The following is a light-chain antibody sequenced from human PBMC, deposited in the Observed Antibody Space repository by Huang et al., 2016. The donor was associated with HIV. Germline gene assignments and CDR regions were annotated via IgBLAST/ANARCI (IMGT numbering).Light chain of an antibody. CDR3: QQRSAWPLT. V-gene: IGKV3-11*01. CDR1: QSVSSY. J-gene: IGKJ4*01. CDR2: DAS. Sequence: EIVLTQSPATLSLSPGERATLSCRASQSVSSYLAWYQQTPGQAPRLLIYDASNRATGIPARFSGSGSGTDFTLTISNLQSEDFAVYYCQQRSAWPLTFGGGTKVEI.